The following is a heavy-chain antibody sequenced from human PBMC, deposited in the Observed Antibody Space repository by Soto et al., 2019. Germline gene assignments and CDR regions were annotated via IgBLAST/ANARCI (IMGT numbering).Heavy chain of an antibody. V-gene: IGHV3-7*01. J-gene: IGHJ4*02. CDR2: IKEDGSEK. CDR3: ARHQVGHRVPDY. Sequence: PGGSLRLSCAASGFSFSGYWMSWVRQAPGKGLEWVANIKEDGSEKNYVDSAKGRFIISRDNAKNSVSLQMNSLRAEDTAVYYCARHQVGHRVPDYWGQGTRVTVAS. D-gene: IGHD1-26*01. CDR1: GFSFSGYW.